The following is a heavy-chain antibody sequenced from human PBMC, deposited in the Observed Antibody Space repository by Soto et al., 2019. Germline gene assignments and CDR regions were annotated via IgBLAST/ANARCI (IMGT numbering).Heavy chain of an antibody. V-gene: IGHV3-11*01. CDR2: ISGSSTTI. CDR3: ARDIRGAY. Sequence: QVQLVESGGGLVKIGGSLRLSCAASGFTLSDYYMTWIRQVPGKGLEWDSYISGSSTTIYYADSVKGRFTISRDNAKNSLYRQMNSLGAGDTAVDYCARDIRGAYWGQGTLVTVSS. J-gene: IGHJ4*02. D-gene: IGHD3-10*01. CDR1: GFTLSDYY.